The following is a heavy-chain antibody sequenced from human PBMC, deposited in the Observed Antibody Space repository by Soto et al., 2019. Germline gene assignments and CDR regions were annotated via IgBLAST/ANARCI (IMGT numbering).Heavy chain of an antibody. J-gene: IGHJ3*02. CDR2: IYYSGST. CDR1: GGSISSGDYY. CDR3: ARVIIFSGDDAFDI. D-gene: IGHD2-15*01. Sequence: KPSETLSLTCTVSGGSISSGDYYWSWIRQPPGKGLEWIGYIYYSGSTYYNPSLKSRVTISVDTSKNQFSLKLSSVTAADTAVYYCARVIIFSGDDAFDIWGQGTMVTVSS. V-gene: IGHV4-30-4*01.